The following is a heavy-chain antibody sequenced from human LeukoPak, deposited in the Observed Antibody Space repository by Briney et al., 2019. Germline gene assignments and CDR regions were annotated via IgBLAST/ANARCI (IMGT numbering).Heavy chain of an antibody. CDR3: AREVAVAGTVDY. D-gene: IGHD6-19*01. CDR2: ISYDGSNK. CDR1: GFTFSSYA. J-gene: IGHJ4*02. Sequence: AGGSLRLSRAASGFTFSSYAMHWVRQAPGKGLEWVAVISYDGSNKYYADSVKGRFTISRDNSKNTLYLQMNSLRAEDTAVYYCAREVAVAGTVDYWGQGTLVTVSS. V-gene: IGHV3-30-3*01.